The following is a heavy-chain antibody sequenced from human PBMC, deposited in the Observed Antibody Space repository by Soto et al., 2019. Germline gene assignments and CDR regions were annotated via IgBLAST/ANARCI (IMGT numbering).Heavy chain of an antibody. CDR1: GFTFSSYG. CDR2: ISYDGSNK. CDR3: ANAQQMGVGYFDY. J-gene: IGHJ4*02. Sequence: QVQLVESGGGVVQPGRSLRLSCAASGFTFSSYGMHWVRQAPGKGLEWVAVISYDGSNKYYADSVKGRFTISRDNSKNTLYLKMNSLRAEDTAVYYCANAQQMGVGYFDYWGQGTLVTVSS. V-gene: IGHV3-30*18. D-gene: IGHD6-13*01.